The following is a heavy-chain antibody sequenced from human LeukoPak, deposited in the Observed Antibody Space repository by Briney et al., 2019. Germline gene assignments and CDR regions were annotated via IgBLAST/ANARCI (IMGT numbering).Heavy chain of an antibody. J-gene: IGHJ4*02. CDR3: ARAPTVTPGRNIDY. CDR1: GGSFSGYY. Sequence: SETLSLTCAVYGGSFSGYYWSWIRQPPGKGLEWIGEINHSGSTNYNPSLKSRVTISVDTSKSQFSLKLSSVTAADTAVYYCARAPTVTPGRNIDYWGQGTLVTVSS. CDR2: INHSGST. D-gene: IGHD4-17*01. V-gene: IGHV4-34*01.